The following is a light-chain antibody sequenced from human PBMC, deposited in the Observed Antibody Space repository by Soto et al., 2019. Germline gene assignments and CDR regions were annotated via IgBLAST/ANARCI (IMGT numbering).Light chain of an antibody. CDR1: QSISNW. CDR3: QHYNSYSEA. CDR2: KAS. J-gene: IGKJ1*01. Sequence: DIQMTQSPSTLPASVGDRVTNTCRASQSISNWLAWYQQKPGKAPKLLIYKASTLKSGVPSRFSGSGSGTEFTLTISSLQPDDFATYYCQHYNSYSEAFGQGTKVDI. V-gene: IGKV1-5*03.